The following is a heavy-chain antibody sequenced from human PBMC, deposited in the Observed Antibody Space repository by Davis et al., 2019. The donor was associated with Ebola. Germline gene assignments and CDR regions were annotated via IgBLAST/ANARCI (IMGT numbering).Heavy chain of an antibody. CDR2: ISGGGRTI. CDR1: GFTFSGSA. J-gene: IGHJ6*02. V-gene: IGHV3-48*03. CDR3: ARAGGSTTSTAPSMDV. Sequence: GESLKISCAASGFTFSGSAMHWVRQASGKGLEWVSYISGGGRTIYYADSVKGRFTISRDNAKNSLYLQMNSLRAEDTAVYYCARAGGSTTSTAPSMDVWGQGTTVTVSS. D-gene: IGHD1-26*01.